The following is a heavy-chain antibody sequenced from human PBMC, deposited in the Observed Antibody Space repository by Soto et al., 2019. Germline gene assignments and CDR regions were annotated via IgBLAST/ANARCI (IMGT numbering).Heavy chain of an antibody. V-gene: IGHV4-59*12. CDR2: IQHGGST. Sequence: TSETLSLTCTVSGGSISSYYWSWIRQPPGKGLEWIGYIQHGGSTYYNPSLKSRVTISVDRSKNQFSLKLTSVTAADTAVYYCARAHYGDYGYGMDVWGQGTTVTVSS. D-gene: IGHD4-17*01. J-gene: IGHJ6*02. CDR3: ARAHYGDYGYGMDV. CDR1: GGSISSYY.